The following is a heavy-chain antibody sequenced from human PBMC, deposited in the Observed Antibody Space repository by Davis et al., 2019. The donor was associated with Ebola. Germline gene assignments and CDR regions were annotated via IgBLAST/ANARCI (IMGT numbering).Heavy chain of an antibody. CDR3: VRTTYGAPEY. CDR2: ISSDGGIT. J-gene: IGHJ4*02. V-gene: IGHV3-74*01. D-gene: IGHD4-17*01. CDR1: GFTFSSNT. Sequence: PGGSLRLSCAASGFTFSSNTMSWVRHAPGKGLVYVSRISSDGGITSYADSVKGRFTISRDNAKSTLYLQMNSLTAEDTAVYYCVRTTYGAPEYWGQGTLVTVSS.